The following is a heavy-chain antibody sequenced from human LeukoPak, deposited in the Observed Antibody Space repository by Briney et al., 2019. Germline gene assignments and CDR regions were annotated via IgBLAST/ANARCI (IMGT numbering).Heavy chain of an antibody. CDR1: GYNFSSYH. J-gene: IGHJ4*02. CDR3: ARGSSDELLYRALWY. CDR2: INPSGGST. V-gene: IGHV1-46*01. Sequence: GASVKVSCTASGYNFSSYHMHWVRQAPGQGLEWMGIINPSGGSTSYAQKFQGRVTMTRDTSTSTVYMELSSLRSEDTAVYYCARGSSDELLYRALWYWGQGTLVTVSS. D-gene: IGHD2-2*02.